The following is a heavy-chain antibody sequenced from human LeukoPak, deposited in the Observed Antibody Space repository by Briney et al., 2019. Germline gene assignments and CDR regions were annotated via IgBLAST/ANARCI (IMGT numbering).Heavy chain of an antibody. V-gene: IGHV3-23*01. CDR2: VSGGGGTT. CDR1: GFTFSSYA. D-gene: IGHD6-19*01. Sequence: AGGSLRLSCAASGFTFSSYAMSCVRQAPGKGLEWVSTVSGGGGTTYYADSVKGRFTISRDNSKNTLYLQMNSLRAEDTAVYYCAKEAAAGYSSGWSPKYFDYWGQGTLVTVSS. CDR3: AKEAAAGYSSGWSPKYFDY. J-gene: IGHJ4*02.